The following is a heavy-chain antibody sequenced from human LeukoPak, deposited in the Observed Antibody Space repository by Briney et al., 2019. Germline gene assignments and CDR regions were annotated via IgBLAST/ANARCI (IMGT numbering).Heavy chain of an antibody. V-gene: IGHV3-30*18. Sequence: PGGSLRLSCAASGFTFSSYGMHWVRQAPGKGLEWVAVISYDGSNKYYADSVKGRFTISRDNSKNTLYLQMNSLRAEDTAVYYCAKSGYYDSSGYHPDDYWGQGTLVTVSS. D-gene: IGHD3-22*01. CDR1: GFTFSSYG. CDR3: AKSGYYDSSGYHPDDY. CDR2: ISYDGSNK. J-gene: IGHJ4*02.